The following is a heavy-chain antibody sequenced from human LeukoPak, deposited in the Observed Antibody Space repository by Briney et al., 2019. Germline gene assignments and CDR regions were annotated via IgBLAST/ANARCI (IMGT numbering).Heavy chain of an antibody. D-gene: IGHD1-26*01. CDR2: INHSGST. Sequence: SETLSLTCAVYGGSFSGYYWSWIRQPPGKGLEWIGEINHSGSTNYNPSLKSRVTISVDTSKNQFSLKLSSVTAADTAVYYCARDQHTSQVGATHGYYYYGMDVWGQGTTVTVSS. CDR3: ARDQHTSQVGATHGYYYYGMDV. CDR1: GGSFSGYY. V-gene: IGHV4-34*01. J-gene: IGHJ6*02.